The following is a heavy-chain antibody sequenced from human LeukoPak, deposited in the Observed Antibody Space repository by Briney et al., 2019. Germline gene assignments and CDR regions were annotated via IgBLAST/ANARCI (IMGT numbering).Heavy chain of an antibody. V-gene: IGHV4-59*01. CDR1: GGSISSYN. Sequence: PSETLSLTCAVSGGSISSYNWCWIRHPPGKGLEWIGYIYYSGSPNYNPSLNSRVPISVDTSKNQSSLQLSSVTAADTALYYCARERGRYFDYGGQGTLVTVSS. J-gene: IGHJ4*02. CDR3: ARERGRYFDY. CDR2: IYYSGSP. D-gene: IGHD1-26*01.